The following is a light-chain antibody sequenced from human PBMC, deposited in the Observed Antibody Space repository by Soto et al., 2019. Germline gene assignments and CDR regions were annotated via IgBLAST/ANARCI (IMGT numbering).Light chain of an antibody. CDR3: ETWDSNTHVV. CDR1: SGHSTYT. CDR2: LERSGRY. J-gene: IGLJ2*01. V-gene: IGLV4-60*03. Sequence: QPVLTQSSSASASLGSSVKLTCTLSSGHSTYTIAWHQQQPGKAPRYLMKLERSGRYNNGSGVPDRFSGSSSRADRYLTIANLQSEDEADYSCETWDSNTHVVFGGGTKLTVL.